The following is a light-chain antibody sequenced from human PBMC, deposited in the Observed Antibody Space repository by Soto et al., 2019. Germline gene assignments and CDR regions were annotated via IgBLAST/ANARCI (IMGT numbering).Light chain of an antibody. CDR3: GSYTGTIYV. CDR2: EVS. CDR1: SGDVGVYKF. V-gene: IGLV2-14*01. J-gene: IGLJ1*01. Sequence: ALTQPASVSGSPGQSITISCTGTSGDVGVYKFVSWYQQHPGKAPKLIIYEVSNRPSGVSSRFSGSMSGNTASLTLSGLQAEDEADYYCGSYTGTIYVFGTGTKVTVL.